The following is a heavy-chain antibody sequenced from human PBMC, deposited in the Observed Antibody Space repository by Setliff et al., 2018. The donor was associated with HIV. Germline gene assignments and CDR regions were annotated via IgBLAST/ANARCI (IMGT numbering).Heavy chain of an antibody. V-gene: IGHV3-23*01. Sequence: GGSLRLSCAASGFTFSRYPMSWVRQAPGKGLEWVSSLSEGGYDTYYADSVKCRFTISRDNSKNTLYLQMNSLRAEDTAVYFCAKGAVPAAIGGYYFDSWGQGTLVTVSS. CDR2: LSEGGYDT. D-gene: IGHD2-2*01. CDR1: GFTFSRYP. CDR3: AKGAVPAAIGGYYFDS. J-gene: IGHJ4*02.